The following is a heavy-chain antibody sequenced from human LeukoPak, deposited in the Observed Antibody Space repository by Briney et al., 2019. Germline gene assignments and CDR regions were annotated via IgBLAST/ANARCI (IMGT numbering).Heavy chain of an antibody. CDR3: ARDMHQEGSFDY. D-gene: IGHD3-10*01. Sequence: GGSLRLSCAASGFTFSRSAMEWVRQAPGKGLEWVSSISGSSDYIYYADSVKGRFTISRDNTKNSVSLQMNSLRAEDTAVYYCARDMHQEGSFDYWGQGTLVTVSS. CDR2: ISGSSDYI. CDR1: GFTFSRSA. V-gene: IGHV3-21*04. J-gene: IGHJ4*02.